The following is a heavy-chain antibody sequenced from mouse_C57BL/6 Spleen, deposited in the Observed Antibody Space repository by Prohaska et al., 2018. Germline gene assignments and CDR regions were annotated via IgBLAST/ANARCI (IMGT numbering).Heavy chain of an antibody. V-gene: IGHV14-3*01. CDR2: IDPANGNT. CDR3: VYSNSFAY. J-gene: IGHJ3*01. Sequence: EVQLQQSVAELVRPGASVKLSCTASGFNIKHTYMHWVKQRPEQCLEWIRRIDPANGNTKYAPKFQGKATITADTSSNTAYLQLSSLTSEDTAIYYCVYSNSFAYWGQGTLVTVSA. CDR1: GFNIKHTY. D-gene: IGHD2-5*01.